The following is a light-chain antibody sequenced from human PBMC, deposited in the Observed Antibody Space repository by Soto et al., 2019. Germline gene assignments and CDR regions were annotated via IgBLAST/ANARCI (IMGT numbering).Light chain of an antibody. Sequence: ILLTQSPSTLSFSAGERSTLACMATQSVSSNLAWSQQKPGQAPRPLIYGASSRTNALPDRFSGSGSRSDFTLTISRLEPEDFAAYYCQQYGSSHVTFGQGTKVDI. CDR2: GAS. CDR3: QQYGSSHVT. J-gene: IGKJ1*01. CDR1: QSVSSN. V-gene: IGKV3-20*01.